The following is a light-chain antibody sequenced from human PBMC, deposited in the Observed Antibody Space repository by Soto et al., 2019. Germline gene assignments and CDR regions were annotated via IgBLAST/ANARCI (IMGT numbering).Light chain of an antibody. Sequence: IVMTQAPPTLSVSPGERATLSCRASQSVSSNLAWYQQKPGQAPRLLIYGASNRATGIPDRFSGSGSGTDFTLTIRSLQSEDFAIYYCQQYSHWPPETFGQRTKVDIK. J-gene: IGKJ1*01. CDR3: QQYSHWPPET. CDR2: GAS. CDR1: QSVSSN. V-gene: IGKV3D-15*01.